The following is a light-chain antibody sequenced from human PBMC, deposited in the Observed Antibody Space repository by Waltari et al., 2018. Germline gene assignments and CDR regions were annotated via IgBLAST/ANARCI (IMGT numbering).Light chain of an antibody. V-gene: IGKV1-6*02. CDR2: SAS. CDR3: LQNHNYPLT. CDR1: QDITND. J-gene: IGKJ4*01. Sequence: AIQMTQSPSTLSASVGDKVTITCRASQDITNDLGWFQQKSGKAPNLLIYSASTLQSGVPSRFSGSGSGTEFSLTISSLQPEDIAIYYCLQNHNYPLTFGGGTKVEI.